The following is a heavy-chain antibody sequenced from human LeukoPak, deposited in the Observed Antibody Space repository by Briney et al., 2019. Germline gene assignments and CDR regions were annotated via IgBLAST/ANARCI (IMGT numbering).Heavy chain of an antibody. J-gene: IGHJ3*02. D-gene: IGHD6-13*01. CDR3: ASIYSPDAFDI. CDR2: IYSGGST. Sequence: GGSLRLSCAASGFTVSSNYMSWVRQAPGKGLEWVSVIYSGGSTYYADSVKGRFTISRDNSKNTPYLQINSLRAEDTAVYYCASIYSPDAFDIWGQGTMVTVSS. CDR1: GFTVSSNY. V-gene: IGHV3-66*01.